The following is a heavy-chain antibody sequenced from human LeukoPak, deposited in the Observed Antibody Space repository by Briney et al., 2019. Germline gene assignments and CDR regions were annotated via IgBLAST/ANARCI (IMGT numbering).Heavy chain of an antibody. V-gene: IGHV3-23*01. D-gene: IGHD6-13*01. CDR1: GFTFSTYA. CDR3: AKHLSASSRYCFDF. J-gene: IGHJ4*02. CDR2: IIGSGEST. Sequence: GGSLRLSCAASGFTFSTYAMSWVRQAPGKGLEWVSTIIGSGESTYYADALKGRFTISRDNSKNTLYLQVNRLRAEDTGFYYCAKHLSASSRYCFDFGGQGTLVTVSS.